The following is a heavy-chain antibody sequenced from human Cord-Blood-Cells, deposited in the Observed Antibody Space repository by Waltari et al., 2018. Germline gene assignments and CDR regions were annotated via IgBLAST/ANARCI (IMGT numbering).Heavy chain of an antibody. V-gene: IGHV1-8*01. CDR2: MNPNSGNT. CDR3: ARGVKLLYYYYGMDV. D-gene: IGHD3-10*01. Sequence: QVQLVQSGAEVKKPGASVKVSCKASGYTFTSYDINWVGQATGLGLEWMGWMNPNSGNTGYAQKFQGRVTMTRNTSISTAYMELSSLRSEDTAVYYCARGVKLLYYYYGMDVWGQGTTVTVSS. J-gene: IGHJ6*02. CDR1: GYTFTSYD.